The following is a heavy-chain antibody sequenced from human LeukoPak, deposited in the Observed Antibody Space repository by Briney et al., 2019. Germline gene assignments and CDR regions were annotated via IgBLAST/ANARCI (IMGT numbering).Heavy chain of an antibody. CDR3: ARENSALDY. V-gene: IGHV3-30*04. Sequence: QAGGSLRLSCAAPGFTFSNYAMHWVRQAPGKGLEWVAVIVYDGINKYYADSVKGRFTISRDNSKNTLYLQMNSLRVEDTAVYYCARENSALDYWGQGTLVTVSS. CDR2: IVYDGINK. J-gene: IGHJ4*02. CDR1: GFTFSNYA. D-gene: IGHD4-11*01.